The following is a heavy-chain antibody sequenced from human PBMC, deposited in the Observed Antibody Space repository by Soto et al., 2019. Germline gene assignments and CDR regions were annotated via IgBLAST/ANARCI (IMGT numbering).Heavy chain of an antibody. CDR3: ARDRELGRTSPYFDF. CDR2: IWNDGNNR. J-gene: IGHJ4*02. Sequence: LRLSCAASGFSLRSFGVHWVRQAPCKGLEWVAVIWNDGNNRRYGDSVRGRFTVSSDNSKKTVYLQMDSLRGEDTAMYYCARDRELGRTSPYFDFWGQGILVTVYS. V-gene: IGHV3-33*01. D-gene: IGHD3-10*01. CDR1: GFSLRSFG.